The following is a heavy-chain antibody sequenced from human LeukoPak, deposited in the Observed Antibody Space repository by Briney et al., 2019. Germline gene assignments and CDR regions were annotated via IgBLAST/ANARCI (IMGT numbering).Heavy chain of an antibody. CDR1: GFTFSSYW. CDR3: ARDPDYYDSGGYNFDREGVDY. D-gene: IGHD3-22*01. CDR2: IKQDGSEK. V-gene: IGHV3-7*01. J-gene: IGHJ4*02. Sequence: GGSLRLSCAASGFTFSSYWMSWVRQAPGKGLEWVANIKQDGSEKYYVDSVKGRFTISRDNAKNSLYLQMNSLRAEDTAVYYCARDPDYYDSGGYNFDREGVDYWGQGTLVTVSS.